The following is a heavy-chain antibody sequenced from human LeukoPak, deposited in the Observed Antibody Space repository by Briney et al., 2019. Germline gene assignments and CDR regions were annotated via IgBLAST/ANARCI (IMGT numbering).Heavy chain of an antibody. V-gene: IGHV3-23*01. CDR2: ISDSGGST. CDR1: GFTFSSYA. Sequence: GGSLRLSCAASGFTFSSYAMTWVRQAPGKGLEWVSGISDSGGSTYYADSVKGRFTISRDNSKNTLYLQMNSLRAEDTAVYHCAKEEGLAALYWGQGTLVTVSS. D-gene: IGHD6-13*01. J-gene: IGHJ4*02. CDR3: AKEEGLAALY.